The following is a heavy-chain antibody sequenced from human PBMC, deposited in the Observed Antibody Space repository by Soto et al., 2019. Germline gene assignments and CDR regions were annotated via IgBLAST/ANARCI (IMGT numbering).Heavy chain of an antibody. CDR2: ISSSGSTI. V-gene: IGHV3-48*03. D-gene: IGHD6-19*01. CDR3: ARDLRYSSGY. Sequence: GGSLRCSCAASVFTFSSYEMNWVRQAPGKGLEWVSYISSSGSTIYYADSVKGRFTISRDNAKNSLYLQMNSLRAEDTAVYYCARDLRYSSGYWGQGTLVTVSS. CDR1: VFTFSSYE. J-gene: IGHJ4*02.